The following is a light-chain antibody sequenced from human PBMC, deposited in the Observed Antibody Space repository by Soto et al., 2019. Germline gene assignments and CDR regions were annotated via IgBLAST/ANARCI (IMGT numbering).Light chain of an antibody. Sequence: QSVLTQPPSASGTPGQRVTISCSGSSSNIGSNTVNWYQQLPGTAPKLLIYSNNQRPSGVPDRFSGSKSGTSASLAISGLQSEEDADYYCAAWDDSLNGVVFGEGTKRTVL. J-gene: IGLJ2*01. CDR1: SSNIGSNT. CDR2: SNN. CDR3: AAWDDSLNGVV. V-gene: IGLV1-44*01.